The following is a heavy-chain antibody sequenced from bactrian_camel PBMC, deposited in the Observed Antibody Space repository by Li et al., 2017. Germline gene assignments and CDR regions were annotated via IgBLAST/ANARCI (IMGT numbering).Heavy chain of an antibody. CDR2: IGADGDT. Sequence: HVQLVESGGGSVQTGGSLRLSCAVSAYTYKTHYMGWFRQAPGKEREGVAIIGADGDTSYVGFVKGRFTISRDNAKNTLYLQLNSLKSEDTGMYYCAADGRVLCTPWGYEYYSWGQGTQVTVS. J-gene: IGHJ4*01. D-gene: IGHD5*01. CDR3: AADGRVLCTPWGYEYYS. CDR1: AYTYKTHY. V-gene: IGHV3S53*01.